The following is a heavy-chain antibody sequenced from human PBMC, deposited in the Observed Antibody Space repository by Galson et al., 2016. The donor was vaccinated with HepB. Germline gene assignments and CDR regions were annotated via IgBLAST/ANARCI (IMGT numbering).Heavy chain of an antibody. J-gene: IGHJ4*02. CDR3: AKADHRSYPRYFDS. CDR1: GFTFNNYA. V-gene: IGHV3-23*01. CDR2: FSGLIGTT. Sequence: SLRLSCAASGFTFNNYAMSWVRQAPGKGLEWVSSFSGLIGTTYYADSVRGRFTISRDNSKNTLFLQMNSLRVEDTALYYCAKADHRSYPRYFDSWGQGTLGTVSS.